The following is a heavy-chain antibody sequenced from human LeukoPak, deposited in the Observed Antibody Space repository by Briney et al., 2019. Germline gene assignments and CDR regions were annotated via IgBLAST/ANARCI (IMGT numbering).Heavy chain of an antibody. Sequence: GGSLRLSCVASGFTFSTYAIHWVRQAPGKGLEWVAVVSKDGNTKYYADSVKGRFTISRDNSKNTLYLQMNSLRAEDTSVYYCARGIQPPKYYGSGSDTFDIWGQGTMVTVSS. CDR1: GFTFSTYA. J-gene: IGHJ3*02. D-gene: IGHD3-10*01. CDR2: VSKDGNTK. CDR3: ARGIQPPKYYGSGSDTFDI. V-gene: IGHV3-30*04.